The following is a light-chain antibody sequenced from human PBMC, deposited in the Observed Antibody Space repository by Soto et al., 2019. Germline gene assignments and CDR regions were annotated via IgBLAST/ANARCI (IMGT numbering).Light chain of an antibody. CDR3: HRRSNCPPRT. CDR2: DAS. Sequence: IVLTQSPSTLSLSPGERATLSCRDRPSVSNNNLALDQQKPGQAPRLRIYDASNRATGIPARVSGSGSGTDFTLTISSLEPEDVAVEVCHRRSNCPPRTFGEGTKVDIK. J-gene: IGKJ4*02. V-gene: IGKV3-11*01. CDR1: PSVSNNN.